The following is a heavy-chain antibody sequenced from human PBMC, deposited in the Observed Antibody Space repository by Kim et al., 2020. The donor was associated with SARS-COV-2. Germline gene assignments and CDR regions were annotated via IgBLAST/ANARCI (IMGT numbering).Heavy chain of an antibody. D-gene: IGHD5-18*01. CDR2: IYYSGST. Sequence: SETLSLTCTVSGGSISSYYWSWIRQPPGKGLEWIGYIYYSGSTNYNPSLKSRVTISVDTSKNQFSLKLSSVTAADTAVYYCASGAVDTAMATVGAFDIWGQGTMATVSS. CDR1: GGSISSYY. V-gene: IGHV4-59*13. CDR3: ASGAVDTAMATVGAFDI. J-gene: IGHJ3*02.